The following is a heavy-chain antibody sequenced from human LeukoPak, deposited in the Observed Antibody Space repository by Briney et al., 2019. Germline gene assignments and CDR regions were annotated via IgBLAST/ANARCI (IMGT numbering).Heavy chain of an antibody. J-gene: IGHJ3*02. CDR2: ITSSSSYI. D-gene: IGHD5-18*01. Sequence: GGSLRLSCAASGFTFSSYGMNWVRQAPGKGLEWVSSITSSSSYIFYADSVKGRFTTSRDNAKNSLYLQVHSLRAEDTAVYYCARDLRDTTMAHDAFDIWGQGTVVTVSS. V-gene: IGHV3-21*01. CDR3: ARDLRDTTMAHDAFDI. CDR1: GFTFSSYG.